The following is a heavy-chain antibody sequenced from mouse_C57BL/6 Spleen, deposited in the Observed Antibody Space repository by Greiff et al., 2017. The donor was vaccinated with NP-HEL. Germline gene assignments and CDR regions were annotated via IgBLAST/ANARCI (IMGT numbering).Heavy chain of an antibody. CDR2: IRNKANGYTT. J-gene: IGHJ4*01. CDR1: GFTFTDYY. CDR3: ARDPGYDDLYSAMDY. Sequence: EVKLMESGGGLVQPGGSLSLSCAASGFTFTDYYMSWVRQPTGKALEWLGFIRNKANGYTTEYSASVKGRFTISRDNSPSILYLQMNALRAEDSATYYCARDPGYDDLYSAMDYWGQGTSVTVSS. V-gene: IGHV7-3*01. D-gene: IGHD2-2*01.